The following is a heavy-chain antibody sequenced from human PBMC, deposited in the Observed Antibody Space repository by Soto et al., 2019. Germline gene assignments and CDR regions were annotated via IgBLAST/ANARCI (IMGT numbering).Heavy chain of an antibody. Sequence: QVLLQESGPGLVKPSETLSLTCSVSGGSIRSYYWSWIRQPPGKRLEWIGYISYSGTTNYNPSLTRQLTISIDTTKNQFSLKLGSVTADDTAVYYCATGFNYYGAGTLKLDFWGQGTLVAVSS. CDR2: ISYSGTT. V-gene: IGHV4-59*01. CDR3: ATGFNYYGAGTLKLDF. D-gene: IGHD3-10*01. CDR1: GGSIRSYY. J-gene: IGHJ4*02.